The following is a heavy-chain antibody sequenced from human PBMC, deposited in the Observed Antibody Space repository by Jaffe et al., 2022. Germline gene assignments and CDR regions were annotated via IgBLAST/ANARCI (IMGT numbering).Heavy chain of an antibody. Sequence: EVQLVESGGGLVQPGRSLRLSCTASGFTFGDYAMSWFRQAPGKGLEWVGFIRSKAYGGTTEYAASVKGRFTISRDDSKSIAYLQMNSLKTEDTAVYYCTRPLARFGVVIPGYWGQGTLVTVSS. CDR2: IRSKAYGGTT. V-gene: IGHV3-49*03. D-gene: IGHD3-3*01. J-gene: IGHJ4*02. CDR1: GFTFGDYA. CDR3: TRPLARFGVVIPGY.